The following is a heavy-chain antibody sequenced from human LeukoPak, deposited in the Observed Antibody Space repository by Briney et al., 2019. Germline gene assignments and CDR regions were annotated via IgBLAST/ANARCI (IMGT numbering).Heavy chain of an antibody. Sequence: PGGSLRLSCTASGFIFSNFAMSWVRQAPGQGLVWVSRINTDGSRIYYADSVKGRFTISRDNSKNTLYLQMNSVTYEDTAVYFCVRIVGHTTTDFWGQGTIVTVSS. D-gene: IGHD1-26*01. CDR3: VRIVGHTTTDF. CDR1: GFIFSNFA. V-gene: IGHV3-74*01. CDR2: INTDGSRI. J-gene: IGHJ4*02.